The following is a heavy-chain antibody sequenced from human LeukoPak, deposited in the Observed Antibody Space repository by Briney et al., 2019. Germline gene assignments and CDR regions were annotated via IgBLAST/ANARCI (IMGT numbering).Heavy chain of an antibody. CDR3: AREGIYDYVWGSYRQFDP. J-gene: IGHJ5*02. D-gene: IGHD3-16*02. CDR2: ISAYNGNT. CDR1: GYTFTSYG. V-gene: IGHV1-18*01. Sequence: ASVKVSCKASGYTFTSYGISWVRQAPGQGLEWMGWISAYNGNTNYAQKLQGRVTMTTDTSTSTAHMELRSLRSDDTAVYYCAREGIYDYVWGSYRQFDPWGQGTLVTVSS.